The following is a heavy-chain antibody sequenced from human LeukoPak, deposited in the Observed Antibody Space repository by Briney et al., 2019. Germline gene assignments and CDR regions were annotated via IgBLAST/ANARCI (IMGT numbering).Heavy chain of an antibody. CDR3: AKHDYGDHELPDY. D-gene: IGHD4-17*01. Sequence: GGSLRLSCAASGFTFSSYAMHWVRQAPGKGLEWVAVISYDGSNKYYADSVKGRFTISRDNSKNTLYLQMNSLRAEDTAVYYCAKHDYGDHELPDYWVQGTLVTVSS. CDR1: GFTFSSYA. V-gene: IGHV3-30-3*02. CDR2: ISYDGSNK. J-gene: IGHJ4*02.